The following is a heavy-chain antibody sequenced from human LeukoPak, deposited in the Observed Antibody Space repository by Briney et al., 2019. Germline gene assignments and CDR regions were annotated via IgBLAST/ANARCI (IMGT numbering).Heavy chain of an antibody. D-gene: IGHD3-9*01. Sequence: GGSLRLSCAASGFTFSSYGMHWVRQAPGKGLEWVAVISYDGSNKYYADSVKGRFSISRDNAKNSLYLQMNSLRAEDTAVYYCAGNSILTGYYLFDYWGQGTLVTVSS. J-gene: IGHJ4*02. CDR2: ISYDGSNK. V-gene: IGHV3-30*03. CDR3: AGNSILTGYYLFDY. CDR1: GFTFSSYG.